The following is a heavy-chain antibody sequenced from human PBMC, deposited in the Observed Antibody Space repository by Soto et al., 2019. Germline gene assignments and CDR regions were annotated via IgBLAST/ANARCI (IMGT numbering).Heavy chain of an antibody. V-gene: IGHV3-49*03. D-gene: IGHD3-16*01. CDR2: IRSKAYGGTT. CDR1: GFTFGDYA. CDR3: TRYIGVRAFDI. J-gene: IGHJ3*02. Sequence: GGSLRLSCTASGFTFGDYAMSWFRQAPGKGLEWVGFIRSKAYGGTTEYAASVKGRFTISRDDSKSIAYLQMNSLKTEDTAVHYCTRYIGVRAFDIWGQGTMVTVSS.